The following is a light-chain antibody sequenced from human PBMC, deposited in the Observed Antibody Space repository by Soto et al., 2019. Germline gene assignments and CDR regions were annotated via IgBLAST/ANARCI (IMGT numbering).Light chain of an antibody. CDR1: QSVSSN. CDR3: QQYNNWWT. V-gene: IGKV3-15*01. CDR2: GAS. Sequence: EIWRAKSPATLSVSPGERATRSCRASQSVSSNLAWYQQKPGQAPRLYIYGASTRATGIPARFSGSGSGTEFTLTISSLQSEDSAVYYCQQYNNWWTFGQGTKVDIK. J-gene: IGKJ1*01.